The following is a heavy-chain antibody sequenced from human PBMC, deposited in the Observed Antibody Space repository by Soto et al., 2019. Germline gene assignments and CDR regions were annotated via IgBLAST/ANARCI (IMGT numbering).Heavy chain of an antibody. CDR2: INAGNGNA. CDR3: ARGIVGARVKLDY. D-gene: IGHD1-26*01. V-gene: IGHV1-3*01. Sequence: ASVKVSCKASGYTFTSYAMHWVRQAPGQRLEWMGWINAGNGNAKYSQKFQGRVTITRDTSASTAYMELSSLRSEDTAVYYCARGIVGARVKLDYWGQGTLVTVSS. J-gene: IGHJ4*02. CDR1: GYTFTSYA.